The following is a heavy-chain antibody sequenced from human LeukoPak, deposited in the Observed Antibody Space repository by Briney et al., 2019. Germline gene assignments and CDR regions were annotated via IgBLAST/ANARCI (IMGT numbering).Heavy chain of an antibody. V-gene: IGHV3-30*18. D-gene: IGHD3-22*01. J-gene: IGHJ4*02. Sequence: PGRSLRLSCAASGFTFSSYAMHWVRQAPGKGLEWVAVISYDGSNKYYADFVKGRFTISRDNSKNTLYLQMNSLRAEDTAVYYCAKDPTGYYDSSGYLSYWGQGTLVTVSS. CDR2: ISYDGSNK. CDR3: AKDPTGYYDSSGYLSY. CDR1: GFTFSSYA.